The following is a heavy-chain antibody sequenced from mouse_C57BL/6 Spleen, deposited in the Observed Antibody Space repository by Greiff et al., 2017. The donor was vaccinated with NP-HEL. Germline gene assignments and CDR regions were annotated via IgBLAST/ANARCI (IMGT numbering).Heavy chain of an antibody. Sequence: VQLQQSGAELVKPGASVKLSCKASGYTFTSYWMHWVKQRPGQGLEWIGMIHPNSGSTNYNEKFKSKATLTVDKSSSTAYMQLSSLTSEDSAVYYCARGTTVVATDDWGQGTTLTVSS. CDR2: IHPNSGST. D-gene: IGHD1-1*01. CDR3: ARGTTVVATDD. J-gene: IGHJ2*01. CDR1: GYTFTSYW. V-gene: IGHV1-64*01.